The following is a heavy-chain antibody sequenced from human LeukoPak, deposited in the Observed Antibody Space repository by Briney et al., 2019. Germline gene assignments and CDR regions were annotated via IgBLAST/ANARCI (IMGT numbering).Heavy chain of an antibody. CDR1: GASINSYY. V-gene: IGHV4-4*08. Sequence: PSETLSLTCTVSGASINSYYWSWIRQPPGKGLERIGYIYSSGSTNYNPSLKSRVTISVDTSKNQFSLKLSSVTAADTAVYYCARLGVLRYFDWSAGDYWGQGTLVTVSS. CDR3: ARLGVLRYFDWSAGDY. D-gene: IGHD3-9*01. J-gene: IGHJ4*02. CDR2: IYSSGST.